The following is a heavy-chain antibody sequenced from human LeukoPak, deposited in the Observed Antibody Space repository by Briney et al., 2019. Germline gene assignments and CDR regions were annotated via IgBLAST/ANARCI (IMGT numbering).Heavy chain of an antibody. J-gene: IGHJ6*02. CDR1: GGSFSGYY. CDR2: INHSGST. V-gene: IGHV4-34*01. D-gene: IGHD3-9*01. Sequence: SETLSLTCAVYGGSFSGYYWSWIRQPPGKGLEWIGEINHSGSTNYNPSLKSRVTISVDTSKNQCSLKLSSVTAADTAVYYCERARLYYDILTGRYYYYGMDVWGQGTTVTVSS. CDR3: ERARLYYDILTGRYYYYGMDV.